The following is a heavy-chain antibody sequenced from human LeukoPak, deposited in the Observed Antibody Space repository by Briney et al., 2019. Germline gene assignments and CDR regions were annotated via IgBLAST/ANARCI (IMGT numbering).Heavy chain of an antibody. CDR1: GFTFSSYA. V-gene: IGHV3-23*01. CDR2: ISGSGGST. D-gene: IGHD3-9*01. J-gene: IGHJ4*02. Sequence: GGSLRLSCAASGFTFSSYAMSWVRQAPGKGLEWVSAISGSGGSTYYADSVKGRFTISRDNSKNTLYLQMNSLRAEDTAVYYCAKATGYQIGGELDYWGQGTLVIVSS. CDR3: AKATGYQIGGELDY.